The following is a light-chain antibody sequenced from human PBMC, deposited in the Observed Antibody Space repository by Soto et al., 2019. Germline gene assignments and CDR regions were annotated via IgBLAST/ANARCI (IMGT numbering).Light chain of an antibody. CDR1: QDIRNY. Sequence: DFQMTQSPSSLSASVGDRVTITCRASQDIRNYVAWFQQTPGKAPKSLIYGASNLQSGVPSRFSGSGSGTGFTLAISSLQPEDCATYYCQHYNNYPSSSGPGNKVDIK. V-gene: IGKV1-16*01. CDR3: QHYNNYPSS. J-gene: IGKJ3*01. CDR2: GAS.